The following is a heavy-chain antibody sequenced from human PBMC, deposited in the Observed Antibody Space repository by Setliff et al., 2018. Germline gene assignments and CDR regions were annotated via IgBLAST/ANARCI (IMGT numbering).Heavy chain of an antibody. J-gene: IGHJ4*02. V-gene: IGHV3-23*01. Sequence: GGSLRLSCAASGFSFSNHAMSWVRQVPGKGLEWVSAITASGGSTYYADSVKGRFTISRDNSKNMLYLQMNSLRAEDTARYYCAKVPTWGSVDYWGQGTLVTVSS. CDR1: GFSFSNHA. CDR2: ITASGGST. CDR3: AKVPTWGSVDY. D-gene: IGHD3-16*01.